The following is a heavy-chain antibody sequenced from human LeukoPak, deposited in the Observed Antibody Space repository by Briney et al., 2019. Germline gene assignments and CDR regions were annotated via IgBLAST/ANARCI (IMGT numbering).Heavy chain of an antibody. J-gene: IGHJ4*02. Sequence: GGSLRLSCAASGLAFSAYKMHWVRQAPRKGLVWVSRISTDGYTTDYADFVQGRFTASRDNTKNTWSREMNSLRAEDTAVYYCVVGGSPGYWGQGTLVTVSS. V-gene: IGHV3-74*01. CDR2: ISTDGYTT. CDR3: VVGGSPGY. D-gene: IGHD2-15*01. CDR1: GLAFSAYK.